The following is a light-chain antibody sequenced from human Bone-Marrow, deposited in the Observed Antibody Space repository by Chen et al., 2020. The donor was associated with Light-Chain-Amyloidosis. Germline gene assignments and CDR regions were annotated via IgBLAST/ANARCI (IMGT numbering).Light chain of an antibody. CDR1: QAIGNF. CDR2: AAS. Sequence: DIQMTQSPSSLSVSVGDRVTLTCRASQAIGNFLALYQQRPGKVPEILIYAASTLQPGVPSRFSGSGSGTLFTLTITSLQPEDVATYYCQTYNTAPHLTFGGGTKVEIK. J-gene: IGKJ4*01. CDR3: QTYNTAPHLT. V-gene: IGKV1-27*01.